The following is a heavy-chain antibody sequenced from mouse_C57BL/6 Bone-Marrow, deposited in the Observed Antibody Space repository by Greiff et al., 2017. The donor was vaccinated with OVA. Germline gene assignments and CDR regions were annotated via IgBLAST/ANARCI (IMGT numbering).Heavy chain of an antibody. CDR2: SRNKANDYTT. J-gene: IGHJ3*01. CDR1: GFTFSDFY. V-gene: IGHV7-1*01. D-gene: IGHD2-3*01. Sequence: EVQLVDSGGGLVQSGRSLRLSCAPSGFTFSDFYMEWVRQAPGKGLEWIAASRNKANDYTTEYSASVKGRFIVSRDTSQSILYLQMNALRAEDTAIYYCARDADDGYHPAWFAYWGQGTLVTVSA. CDR3: ARDADDGYHPAWFAY.